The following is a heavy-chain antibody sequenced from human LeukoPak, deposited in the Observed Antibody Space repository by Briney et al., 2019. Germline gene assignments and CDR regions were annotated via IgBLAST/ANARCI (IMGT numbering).Heavy chain of an antibody. V-gene: IGHV3-30-3*01. CDR2: ISYDGSNK. Sequence: GGSLRLSCAASGFTFSSYAMPWVRQAPGKGLEWVAVISYDGSNKYYADSVKGRFTISRDNSKNTLYLQMSSLRAEDTAVYYCAREPSGSYDYWGQGTLVTVSS. J-gene: IGHJ4*02. CDR1: GFTFSSYA. CDR3: AREPSGSYDY. D-gene: IGHD1-26*01.